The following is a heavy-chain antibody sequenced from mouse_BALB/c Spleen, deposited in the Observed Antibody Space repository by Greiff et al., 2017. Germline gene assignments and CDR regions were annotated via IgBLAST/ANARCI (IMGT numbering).Heavy chain of an antibody. CDR3: ARGGGDFDV. J-gene: IGHJ1*01. V-gene: IGHV5-12-1*01. CDR2: ISSGGGST. CDR1: GFAFSSYD. Sequence: EVKLVESGGGLVKPGGSLKLSCAASGFAFSSYDMSWVRQTPEKRLEWVAYISSGGGSTYYPDTVKGRFTISRDNAKNTLYLQMSSLKSEDTAMYYCARGGGDFDVWGAGTTVTVSS.